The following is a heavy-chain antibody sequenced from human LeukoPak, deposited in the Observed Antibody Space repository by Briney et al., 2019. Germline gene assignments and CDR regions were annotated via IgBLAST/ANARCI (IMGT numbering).Heavy chain of an antibody. CDR2: IYYTGNT. V-gene: IGHV4-39*07. CDR1: GDSITGYY. D-gene: IGHD3-22*01. CDR3: AKADHDSEFDY. Sequence: SETLSLTCSVSGDSITGYYWGWLRQPPGKGLEWIGNIYYTGNTYYNSSLKSRVTISLDTSKNQFSLKVISMTAADTAVYYCAKADHDSEFDYWGQGTLVTVSS. J-gene: IGHJ4*02.